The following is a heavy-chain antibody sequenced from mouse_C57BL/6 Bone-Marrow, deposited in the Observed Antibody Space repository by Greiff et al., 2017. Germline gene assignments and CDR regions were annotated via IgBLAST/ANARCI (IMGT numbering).Heavy chain of an antibody. J-gene: IGHJ3*01. Sequence: EVQLQQSGPVLVKPGPSVKISCKASGFTFTDYYMHWVTQSHGKSLAWIGLVYPYNGGTSYNQKIQGKATLTVDTSSSTDYMELNSLTSEDSAVYYCARPNYYGSSPWFSYWVQGTLVTVSA. V-gene: IGHV1-36*01. CDR3: ARPNYYGSSPWFSY. CDR1: GFTFTDYY. D-gene: IGHD1-1*01. CDR2: VYPYNGGT.